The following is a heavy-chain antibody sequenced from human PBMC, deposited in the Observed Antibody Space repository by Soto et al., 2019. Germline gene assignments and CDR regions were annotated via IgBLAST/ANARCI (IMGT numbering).Heavy chain of an antibody. CDR3: ARGQGYCTNGVCYARSNGMDV. CDR2: IIPIFGTA. Sequence: GASVKVSCKASGGTFSSYAISWVRQAPGQGLEWMGGIIPIFGTANYAQKFQGRVTITADESTSTAYMELSSLRSEDTAVYYCARGQGYCTNGVCYARSNGMDVWGQGTTVTVSS. D-gene: IGHD2-8*01. V-gene: IGHV1-69*13. CDR1: GGTFSSYA. J-gene: IGHJ6*02.